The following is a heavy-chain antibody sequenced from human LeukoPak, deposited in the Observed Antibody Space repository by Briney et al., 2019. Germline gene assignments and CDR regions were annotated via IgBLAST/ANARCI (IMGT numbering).Heavy chain of an antibody. D-gene: IGHD5/OR15-5a*01. V-gene: IGHV3-23*01. CDR3: SKDRVVSTMVPGWYFDL. CDR1: GFTFGIYA. CDR2: ISGSGDST. J-gene: IGHJ2*01. Sequence: GGSLRLSCAASGFTFGIYAMNWVRQAPGKGLEWVSGISGSGDSTYYADSVKGRFTISRDNSKNTQYLQMNSLRAEDTAIYYCSKDRVVSTMVPGWYFDLWGRGTLLTVSS.